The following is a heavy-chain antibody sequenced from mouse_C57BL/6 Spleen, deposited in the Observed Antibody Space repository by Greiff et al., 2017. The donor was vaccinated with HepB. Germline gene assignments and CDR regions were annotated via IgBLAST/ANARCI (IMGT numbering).Heavy chain of an antibody. D-gene: IGHD1-1*01. CDR2: INPNNGGT. CDR3: ARDGSSSDAMDY. V-gene: IGHV1-18*01. J-gene: IGHJ4*01. Sequence: EVQLQQSGPELVKPGASVKIPCKASGYTFTNYNMDWVKQSHGKSLEWIGDINPNNGGTIYNQKFKGKATLTVDKSSSTAYMELRSLTSEDTAVYYCARDGSSSDAMDYWGQGTSVTVSS. CDR1: GYTFTNYN.